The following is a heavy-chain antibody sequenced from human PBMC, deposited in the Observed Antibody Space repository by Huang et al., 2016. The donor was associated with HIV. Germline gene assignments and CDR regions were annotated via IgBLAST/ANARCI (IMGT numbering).Heavy chain of an antibody. D-gene: IGHD1-26*01. CDR2: IFYPETT. CDR3: ARAAYMNSRAYYYYMDV. V-gene: IGHV4-30-4*01. Sequence: QVQLQESGPGLVKPSQTLSLTCSVSGGAISGGGYYWSWIRQPPGKGLEWVGYIFYPETTYYNPSLKSRVSMSVDMSKNQFSLRLSSVTAADTAMYFCARAAYMNSRAYYYYMDVWGRGTMVTVSS. J-gene: IGHJ6*03. CDR1: GGAISGGGYY.